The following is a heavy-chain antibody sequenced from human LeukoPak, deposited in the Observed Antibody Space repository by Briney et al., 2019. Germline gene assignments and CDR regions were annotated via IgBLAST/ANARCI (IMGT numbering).Heavy chain of an antibody. V-gene: IGHV1-46*01. Sequence: ASVKVSCKASGYTFTGYYMHWVRQAPGQGLEWMGIINPSGSSPSYAQKFQGRVTMTRDTSTSTVYMELSSLRSEDTAVYYCAREIGPRQLHLWGSAFDYWGQGTLVTVSS. D-gene: IGHD5-18*01. CDR2: INPSGSSP. J-gene: IGHJ4*02. CDR3: AREIGPRQLHLWGSAFDY. CDR1: GYTFTGYY.